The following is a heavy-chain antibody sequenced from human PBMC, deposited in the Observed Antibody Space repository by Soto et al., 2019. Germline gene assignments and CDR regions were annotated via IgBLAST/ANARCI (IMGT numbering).Heavy chain of an antibody. D-gene: IGHD6-19*01. J-gene: IGHJ4*01. Sequence: PGGSLRLSCAASGFTFSDYEMNWVRQAPGKGLEWVSYINYGGGRTDYADSVKGRFTISRDNAKNSLYLQMNSLRVEDTAVYYCVRDRSASVPTSIDYWGHGILVTVSS. CDR1: GFTFSDYE. CDR3: VRDRSASVPTSIDY. V-gene: IGHV3-48*03. CDR2: INYGGGRT.